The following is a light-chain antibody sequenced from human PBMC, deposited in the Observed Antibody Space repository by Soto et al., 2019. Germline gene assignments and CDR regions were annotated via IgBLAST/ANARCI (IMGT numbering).Light chain of an antibody. V-gene: IGLV2-23*02. Sequence: SVLTQPASVSGSPGQWITIPCTGTSGDVGGYNLVSWYQQHPGKAPKLMIYEVTERPSGVSNRFSGSKSGNTASLTISGLQPDDEADYYCCSYAGNSEVFGTGTKVTVL. J-gene: IGLJ1*01. CDR1: SGDVGGYNL. CDR2: EVT. CDR3: CSYAGNSEV.